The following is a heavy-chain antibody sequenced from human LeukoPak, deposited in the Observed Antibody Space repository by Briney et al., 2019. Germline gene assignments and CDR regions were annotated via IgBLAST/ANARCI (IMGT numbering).Heavy chain of an antibody. V-gene: IGHV1-8*01. CDR1: GYTFTSYD. CDR2: MNPNSGNT. CDR3: ARGNRYGDLFVY. D-gene: IGHD4-17*01. J-gene: IGHJ4*02. Sequence: GASVTVSRKASGYTFTSYDINWVRQATGQGLEWMGWMNPNSGNTGYAQKIQGRVTMTRNTSKSPAYMELSSVRSEDTAVYYCARGNRYGDLFVYWGQGTLVTVS.